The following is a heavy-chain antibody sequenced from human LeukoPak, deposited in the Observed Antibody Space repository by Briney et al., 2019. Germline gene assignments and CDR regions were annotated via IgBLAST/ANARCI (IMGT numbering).Heavy chain of an antibody. J-gene: IGHJ4*02. CDR3: ARDLATIDGIAWYYFEN. D-gene: IGHD5-12*01. CDR1: GYTFTGHY. CDR2: INPNTGGT. V-gene: IGHV1-2*02. Sequence: ASVKVSCKASGYTFTGHYIHWVRQAPGQGFEWMGWINPNTGGTDYAQKFQDRIAISTYTSISTAYMELSRLRSEDTALYYCARDLATIDGIAWYYFENWGQGTLVTVS.